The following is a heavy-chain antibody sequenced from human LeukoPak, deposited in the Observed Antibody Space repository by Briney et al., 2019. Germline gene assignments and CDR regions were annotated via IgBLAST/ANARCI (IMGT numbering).Heavy chain of an antibody. V-gene: IGHV4-34*01. CDR1: GGSFSGYY. Sequence: SETLSLTCAVYGGSFSGYYWSWIRQPPGKGLEWIGEINHSGSTNYNPSLKSRVTISVDTSKNQFSLKLSSVTAADTAVYYCARAYYYYDSSGYPDYWGQGTRVTVSS. CDR3: ARAYYYYDSSGYPDY. J-gene: IGHJ4*02. D-gene: IGHD3-22*01. CDR2: INHSGST.